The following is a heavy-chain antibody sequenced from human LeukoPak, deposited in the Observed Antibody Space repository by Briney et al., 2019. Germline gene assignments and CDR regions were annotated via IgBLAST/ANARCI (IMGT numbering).Heavy chain of an antibody. Sequence: GASVKVSCKASGGTSSSYTISWVRQAPGQGLEWMGRIIPILGIANYAQKFQGRVTITADKSTSTAYMELSSLRSEDTAVYYCARDRYCSGGSCYSEAANWFDPWGQGTLVTVS. J-gene: IGHJ5*02. V-gene: IGHV1-69*04. CDR3: ARDRYCSGGSCYSEAANWFDP. CDR2: IIPILGIA. D-gene: IGHD2-15*01. CDR1: GGTSSSYT.